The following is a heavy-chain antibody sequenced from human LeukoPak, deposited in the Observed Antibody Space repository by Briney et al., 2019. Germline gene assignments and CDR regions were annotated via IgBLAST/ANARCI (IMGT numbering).Heavy chain of an antibody. CDR2: INPSGGST. J-gene: IGHJ6*02. CDR1: GYTFTSYY. V-gene: IGHV1-46*01. D-gene: IGHD2-15*01. Sequence: ASVKVSCKASGYTFTSYYMHWVRQAPGQGLEWMGIINPSGGSTSYAQKFQGRVTMTRDTSTSTVYMELSSLRSEDTAVYYCARDYVINRYCSGGSCYSYYYGMDVWGQGTTVTVS. CDR3: ARDYVINRYCSGGSCYSYYYGMDV.